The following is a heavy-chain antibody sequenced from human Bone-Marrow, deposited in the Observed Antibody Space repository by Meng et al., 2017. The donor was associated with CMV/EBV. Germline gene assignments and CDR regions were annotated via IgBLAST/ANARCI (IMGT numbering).Heavy chain of an antibody. D-gene: IGHD3-10*01. CDR2: IKQDGSEK. Sequence: GESLKISCAASRFTFSSYWVNWVRLAPGKGLEGVANIKQDGSEKYYVDSVKGRFTISRDNAKNSLYLQMNSLRAEDTALYYCAKDSSWSLGSGMDVWGQGTTVTVSS. CDR3: AKDSSWSLGSGMDV. V-gene: IGHV3-7*03. J-gene: IGHJ6*02. CDR1: RFTFSSYW.